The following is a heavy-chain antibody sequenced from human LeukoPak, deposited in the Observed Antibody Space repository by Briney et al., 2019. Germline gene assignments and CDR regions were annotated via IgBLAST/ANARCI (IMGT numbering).Heavy chain of an antibody. CDR2: ISGSGGST. CDR1: GFTYSSYA. D-gene: IGHD2-2*01. Sequence: GGSLRLSCAASGFTYSSYAMNWVRQAPGKGLEWISAISGSGGSTYYADSVKGRFTISRDNSKNTLYLQMNSLGAEGTAVYYCATRGTGHAAADYWGQASLVTVSS. J-gene: IGHJ4*02. V-gene: IGHV3-23*01. CDR3: ATRGTGHAAADY.